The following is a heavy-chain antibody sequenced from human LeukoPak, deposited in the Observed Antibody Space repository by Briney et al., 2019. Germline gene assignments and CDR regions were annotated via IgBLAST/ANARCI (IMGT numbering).Heavy chain of an antibody. CDR2: INHSGST. J-gene: IGHJ6*03. Sequence: SETLSLTCAVYGGSFSGYYWSWIRQPPGKGLEWIGEINHSGSTNYNPSLKSRVTISVDTSKNQFSLKLSSVIAADTAVYYCASFYCSGGSCYQYYYYYYMDVWGKGTTVTISS. D-gene: IGHD2-15*01. CDR1: GGSFSGYY. CDR3: ASFYCSGGSCYQYYYYYYMDV. V-gene: IGHV4-34*01.